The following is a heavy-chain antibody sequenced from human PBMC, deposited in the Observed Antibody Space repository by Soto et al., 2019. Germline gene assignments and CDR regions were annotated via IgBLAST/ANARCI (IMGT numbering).Heavy chain of an antibody. CDR3: AKAPSPYYYDSSGYYYQH. Sequence: EVQLLESGGGLVQPGGSLRLSCAASGFTFSSYAMSWVRQAPGKGLEWVSAISGSGGSTYYADSVKGRFTISRDNSKNTLYLQMNSLRAEDTAVYYCAKAPSPYYYDSSGYYYQHWGQGTLVTVSS. J-gene: IGHJ1*01. CDR2: ISGSGGST. V-gene: IGHV3-23*01. CDR1: GFTFSSYA. D-gene: IGHD3-22*01.